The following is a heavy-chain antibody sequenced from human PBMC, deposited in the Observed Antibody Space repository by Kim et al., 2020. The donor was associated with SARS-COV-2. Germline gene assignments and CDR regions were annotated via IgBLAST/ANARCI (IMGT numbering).Heavy chain of an antibody. D-gene: IGHD6-13*01. CDR2: IYPGDSDT. J-gene: IGHJ4*02. Sequence: GESLKISCKGSGYSFTSYWIGWVRQMPGKGLEWMGIIYPGDSDTRYSPSFQGQVTISADKSISTAYLQWSSLKASDTAMYYCARRVRGYDRGGYSSSWHYWGQGTLVTVSS. CDR1: GYSFTSYW. V-gene: IGHV5-51*01. CDR3: ARRVRGYDRGGYSSSWHY.